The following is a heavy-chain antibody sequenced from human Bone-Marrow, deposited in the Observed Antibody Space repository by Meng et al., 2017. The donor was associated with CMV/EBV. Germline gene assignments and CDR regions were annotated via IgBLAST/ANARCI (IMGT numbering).Heavy chain of an antibody. CDR3: ARGGGYSSGWSF. Sequence: SETLSLTCTVSGGSISSYYWSWIRQTSGKGLEWIGYIYYSGSTNYNPSLKSRVTISVDTSKNHFSLRLTSVTAADTAVYYCARGGGYSSGWSFWGQGNLVTVSS. D-gene: IGHD6-19*01. CDR2: IYYSGST. CDR1: GGSISSYY. J-gene: IGHJ4*02. V-gene: IGHV4-59*01.